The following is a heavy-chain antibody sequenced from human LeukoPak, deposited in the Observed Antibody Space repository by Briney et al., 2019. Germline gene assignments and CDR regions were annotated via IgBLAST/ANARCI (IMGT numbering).Heavy chain of an antibody. V-gene: IGHV3-23*01. CDR1: GFTFSSYA. J-gene: IGHJ4*02. CDR3: AKPYWDDFWSGYSRSDPDY. Sequence: PGGSLRLSCAASGFTFSSYAMSWVRQAPGKGLEWVSAISGSGGSTYYADSVKGRFTISRDNSKNTLYLQMNSLRAEDTAVYYCAKPYWDDFWSGYSRSDPDYWGQGTLVTVSS. CDR2: ISGSGGST. D-gene: IGHD3-3*01.